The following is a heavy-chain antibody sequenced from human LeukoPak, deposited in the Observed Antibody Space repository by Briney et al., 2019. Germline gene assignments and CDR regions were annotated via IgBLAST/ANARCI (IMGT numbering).Heavy chain of an antibody. D-gene: IGHD5-18*01. CDR1: GFTVSSNY. CDR3: ARDPRGRHSYGYWYFDL. J-gene: IGHJ2*01. V-gene: IGHV3-30-3*01. Sequence: PGGSLRLSCAASGFTVSSNYMSWVRQAPGKGLEWVAVISYDGSNKYYADSVKGRFTISRDNSKNTLYLQMNSLRSEDTAVYYCARDPRGRHSYGYWYFDLWGRGTLVTVSS. CDR2: ISYDGSNK.